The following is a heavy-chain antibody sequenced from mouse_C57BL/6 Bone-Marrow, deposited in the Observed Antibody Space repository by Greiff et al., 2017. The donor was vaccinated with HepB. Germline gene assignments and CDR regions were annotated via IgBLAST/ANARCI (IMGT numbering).Heavy chain of an antibody. J-gene: IGHJ2*01. CDR2: INPGSGGT. CDR1: GYAFTNYL. CDR3: ARRVDY. V-gene: IGHV1-54*01. Sequence: QDQLQQSGAELVRPGTSVKVSCKASGYAFTNYLIEWVKQRPGQGLEWIGVINPGSGGTNYNEKFKGKATLTADKSSSTAYMQLSSLTSEDSAVYFCARRVDYWGQGTTLTVSS.